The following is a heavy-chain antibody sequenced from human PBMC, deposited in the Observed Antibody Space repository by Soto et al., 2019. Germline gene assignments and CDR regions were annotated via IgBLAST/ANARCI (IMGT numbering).Heavy chain of an antibody. V-gene: IGHV1-18*01. CDR1: GYSFTVYG. CDR2: MSTYTGDT. CDR3: ARDPGGATGFDP. Sequence: QVRLVQSGAEVKRPGASVKVSCKTYGYSFTVYGISWVRQAPGQGLEWMGWMSTYTGDTNYARKFRGRVTMTTDISASTASMELRSLTSGDTAVYYCARDPGGATGFDPWGQGTPVIVST. D-gene: IGHD3-10*01. J-gene: IGHJ5*02.